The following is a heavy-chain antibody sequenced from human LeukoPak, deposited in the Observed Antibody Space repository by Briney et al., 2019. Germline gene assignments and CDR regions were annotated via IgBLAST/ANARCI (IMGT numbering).Heavy chain of an antibody. V-gene: IGHV4-34*01. CDR3: ARGGGPCSNGECPPWFDP. CDR1: GGSFSGFY. CDR2: MNHSGRS. Sequence: SETLSLTCAVYGGSFSGFYWNWIRQPPGKGLEWIGEMNHSGRSNYNPSLKSRVTISVDTSKKQFSLKLNSATAADTAVYYCARGGGPCSNGECPPWFDPWGQGILVTVSS. D-gene: IGHD2-8*01. J-gene: IGHJ5*02.